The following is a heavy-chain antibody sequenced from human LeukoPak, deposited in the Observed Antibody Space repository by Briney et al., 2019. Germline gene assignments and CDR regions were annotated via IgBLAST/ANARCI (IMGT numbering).Heavy chain of an antibody. CDR1: GGSISSYY. V-gene: IGHV4-4*07. CDR3: ARFSSSWDFDY. Sequence: SETLSLTCTVSGGSISSYYWSWIRQPAGKGLEWIGRIYTSGSTNYNPSLKSRVTISVDKSKNQFSLKLSSVTAADTAVYYCARFSSSWDFDYWGQGTLVTVSS. CDR2: IYTSGST. D-gene: IGHD6-13*01. J-gene: IGHJ4*02.